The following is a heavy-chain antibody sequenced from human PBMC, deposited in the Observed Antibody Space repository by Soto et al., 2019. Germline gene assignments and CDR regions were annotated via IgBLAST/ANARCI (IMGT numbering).Heavy chain of an antibody. CDR1: GFTFSSYA. Sequence: EVQLLESGGGLVQPGGSLRLSCAASGFTFSSYAMKWVRQAPGKGLEWVSLIGESGTPTYYADSVKGRFSISRDNSGNTLFLEMYSLIAEDTAVYYCTRYRAGVRYYGMDVCGEGPTVTVSS. CDR2: IGESGTPT. J-gene: IGHJ6*04. CDR3: TRYRAGVRYYGMDV. V-gene: IGHV3-23*01. D-gene: IGHD5-18*01.